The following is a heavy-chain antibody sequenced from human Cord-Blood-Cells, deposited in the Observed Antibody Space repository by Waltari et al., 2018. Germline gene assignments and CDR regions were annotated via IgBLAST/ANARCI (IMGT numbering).Heavy chain of an antibody. Sequence: EVQLVESGGGLVQPGGSLRLSCAASGFTFSSYWMHWVRQAPGKGLVWVSRINSDGSSTSYADSVKGRFTISRDNAKNTLYLQMNSLRAEDTAVYYCARDQGLKYYDFWSGYYYYYGMDVWGQGP. V-gene: IGHV3-74*01. D-gene: IGHD3-3*01. J-gene: IGHJ6*02. CDR3: ARDQGLKYYDFWSGYYYYYGMDV. CDR2: INSDGSST. CDR1: GFTFSSYW.